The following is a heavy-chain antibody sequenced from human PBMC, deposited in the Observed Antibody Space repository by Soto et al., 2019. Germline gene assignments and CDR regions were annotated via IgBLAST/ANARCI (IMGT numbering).Heavy chain of an antibody. CDR1: GFTFSSYA. D-gene: IGHD1-1*01. Sequence: QVQLVESGGGVVQPGGSLRLSCAASGFTFSSYAMHWVRQAPGKGLEWAAVISSDGTNKYYADSVKGAFTISRDNSENAMDTKMNSMRAEDTAVFSCARDEAQSANWKAPVYYYYGLDVWGKGTTVTVSS. V-gene: IGHV3-30*04. J-gene: IGHJ6*04. CDR3: ARDEAQSANWKAPVYYYYGLDV. CDR2: ISSDGTNK.